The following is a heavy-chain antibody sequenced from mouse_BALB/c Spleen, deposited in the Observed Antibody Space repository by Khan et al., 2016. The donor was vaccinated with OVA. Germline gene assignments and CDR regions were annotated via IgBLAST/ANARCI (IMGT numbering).Heavy chain of an antibody. V-gene: IGHV1-77*01. D-gene: IGHD2-3*01. CDR2: IYPGSGNT. J-gene: IGHJ2*01. Sequence: QVQLQQSGTELTRPGASVKLSCKASGYTFTDYYITWVKQRTGQGLEWIREIYPGSGNTYYNENFKGKATLTADKSSNTAYMQLSSLTSEDSAVYFCARMDTTSLDYWGQGTTLTVSS. CDR1: GYTFTDYY. CDR3: ARMDTTSLDY.